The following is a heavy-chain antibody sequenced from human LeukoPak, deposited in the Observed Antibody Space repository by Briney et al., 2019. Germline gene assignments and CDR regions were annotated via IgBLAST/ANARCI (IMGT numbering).Heavy chain of an antibody. Sequence: SETLSLTCTVLGVSISSYYWSSIPQPAAKGLERVGRMNNTGSANYNPSLKGRVTMSVDTSKNQFSLRLRSVTAADTAVYYCARQIASAGTAGFDFWGQGALVTVSS. D-gene: IGHD6-13*01. CDR2: MNNTGSA. CDR1: GVSISSYY. J-gene: IGHJ4*02. V-gene: IGHV4-4*07. CDR3: ARQIASAGTAGFDF.